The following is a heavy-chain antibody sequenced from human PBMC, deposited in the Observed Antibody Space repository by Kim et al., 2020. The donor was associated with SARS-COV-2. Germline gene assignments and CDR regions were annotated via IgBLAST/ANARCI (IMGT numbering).Heavy chain of an antibody. CDR3: ASSSWYSYFDY. J-gene: IGHJ4*02. D-gene: IGHD6-13*01. Sequence: NDYAVSVKSRITINPDTSKSQFSRQLNSVTPEDTAVYYCASSSWYSYFDYWGQGTLVTVSS. V-gene: IGHV6-1*01. CDR2: N.